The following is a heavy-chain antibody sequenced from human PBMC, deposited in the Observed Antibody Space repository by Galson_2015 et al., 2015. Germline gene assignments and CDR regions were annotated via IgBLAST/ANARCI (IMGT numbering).Heavy chain of an antibody. CDR1: GFTFSSYA. Sequence: SLRLSCAASGFTFSSYAMHWVRQAPGKGLEWVAVISYDGSNKYYADSVKGRFTISRDNSKNTLYLQMNSLRAEDTAVYYCARDYGSGSCYNGYFDYWGQGTLVTVSS. J-gene: IGHJ4*02. V-gene: IGHV3-30-3*01. D-gene: IGHD3-10*01. CDR3: ARDYGSGSCYNGYFDY. CDR2: ISYDGSNK.